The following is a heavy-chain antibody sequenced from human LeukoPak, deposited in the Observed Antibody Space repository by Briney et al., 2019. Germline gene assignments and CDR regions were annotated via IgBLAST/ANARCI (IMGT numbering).Heavy chain of an antibody. CDR1: GGTFSSYA. J-gene: IGHJ4*02. D-gene: IGHD5-18*01. CDR3: ARVWDSYGLFDY. Sequence: GASVKVSCKASGGTFSSYAISWVRQAPGQGLEWMGGIIPIFGTANYAQKFQGRVTITADESTSTAYMELSSLRSEDTAVYYCARVWDSYGLFDYWGQGTLVTVSS. CDR2: IIPIFGTA. V-gene: IGHV1-69*13.